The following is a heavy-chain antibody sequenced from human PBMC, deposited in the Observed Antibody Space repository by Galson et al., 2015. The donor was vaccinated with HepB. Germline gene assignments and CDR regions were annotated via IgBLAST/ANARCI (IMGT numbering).Heavy chain of an antibody. Sequence: QSGAEVKKPGESLRISCKGSGYSFTSYWISWVRQMPGKGLEWMGRIDPSDSYTNYSPSFQGYVTISADKSISTAYLQWSSLKASDTAMYYCARQGFKVRYYYDSSGSDYWGQGTWSPSPQ. J-gene: IGHJ4*02. V-gene: IGHV5-10-1*01. CDR3: ARQGFKVRYYYDSSGSDY. D-gene: IGHD3-22*01. CDR1: GYSFTSYW. CDR2: IDPSDSYT.